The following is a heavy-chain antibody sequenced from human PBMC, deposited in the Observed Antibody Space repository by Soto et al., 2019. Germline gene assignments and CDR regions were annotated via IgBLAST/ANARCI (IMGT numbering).Heavy chain of an antibody. V-gene: IGHV3-72*01. Sequence: GGSLRLSCAASGFTFSDHYMDWVRQAPGKGLEWVGRSRSKTDRYTTEYAASVEGRFTISRDDSNNSLLLQMNSLKTEDTAVYFCARGLIGHCSGSSCYSLDYWGQGTLVTVSS. CDR2: SRSKTDRYTT. J-gene: IGHJ4*02. D-gene: IGHD2-15*01. CDR3: ARGLIGHCSGSSCYSLDY. CDR1: GFTFSDHY.